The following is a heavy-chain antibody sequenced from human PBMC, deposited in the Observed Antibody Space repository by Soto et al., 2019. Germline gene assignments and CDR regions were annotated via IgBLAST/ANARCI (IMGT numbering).Heavy chain of an antibody. CDR2: INSDGSST. D-gene: IGHD3-9*01. CDR3: ARVGFDYDIDY. V-gene: IGHV3-74*01. CDR1: GFTFSSYW. Sequence: GGSLRLSCAASGFTFSSYWMHWVRQAPGKGLGWVSRINSDGSSTSYADSVKGRFTISRDNAKNTLYLQMNSLRAEDTAVYYCARVGFDYDIDYWGQGTLVTVSS. J-gene: IGHJ4*02.